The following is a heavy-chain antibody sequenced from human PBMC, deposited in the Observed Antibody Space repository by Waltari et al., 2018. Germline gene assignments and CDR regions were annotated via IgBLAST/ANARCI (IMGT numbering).Heavy chain of an antibody. D-gene: IGHD3-10*01. CDR2: IYYSGST. J-gene: IGHJ6*03. V-gene: IGHV4-59*01. CDR1: GGSISSYY. CDR3: ASYGSGSYYKDYYYYYMDV. Sequence: QVQLQESGPGLVKPSETLSLTCTVSGGSISSYYRSWIRQPPGKGLEWIGYIYYSGSTNYNPSLKSRVTISVDTSKNQFSLKLSSVTAADTAVYYCASYGSGSYYKDYYYYYMDVWGKGTTVTVSS.